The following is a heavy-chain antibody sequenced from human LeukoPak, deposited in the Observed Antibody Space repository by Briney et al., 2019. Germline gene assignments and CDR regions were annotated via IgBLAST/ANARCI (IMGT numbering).Heavy chain of an antibody. J-gene: IGHJ4*02. Sequence: PSETLSLTCAVYGGSFSGYYWSWIRQPPGKGLEWIGEINHSGSTNYNPSLKSRVTISVDTSKNQFSLKPSSVTAADTAVYYCARAPRHWGQGTLVTVSS. CDR1: GGSFSGYY. V-gene: IGHV4-34*01. CDR3: ARAPRH. CDR2: INHSGST.